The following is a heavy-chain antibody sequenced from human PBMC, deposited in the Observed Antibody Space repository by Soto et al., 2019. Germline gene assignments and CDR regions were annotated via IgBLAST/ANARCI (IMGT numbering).Heavy chain of an antibody. CDR2: IYWDDDK. CDR1: GFSLSTTGVG. J-gene: IGHJ4*02. V-gene: IGHV2-5*02. CDR3: ALARYSNFDY. Sequence: QITLKESGPTLVKPTQTLTLTCTFSGFSLSTTGVGVGWIRQPPGKALEWLALIYWDDDKRYSPSLKSRLTITKDTSKKLVVLTMTNMDPVDTDTYYCALARYSNFDYWGQGTLVTVSS. D-gene: IGHD4-4*01.